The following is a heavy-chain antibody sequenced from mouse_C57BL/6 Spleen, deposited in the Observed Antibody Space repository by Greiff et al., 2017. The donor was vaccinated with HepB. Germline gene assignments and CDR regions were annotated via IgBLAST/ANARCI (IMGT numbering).Heavy chain of an antibody. J-gene: IGHJ4*01. Sequence: DVKLVESGGDLVKPGGSLKLSCAASGFTFSSYGMSWVRPTPDKRLEWVATISSGGSYTYYPDSVKGRFTISRDNAKNTLYLQMSSLKSEDTAMYYCARHEDYDRDAMDYWGQGTSVTVSS. CDR1: GFTFSSYG. D-gene: IGHD2-4*01. CDR3: ARHEDYDRDAMDY. V-gene: IGHV5-6*02. CDR2: ISSGGSYT.